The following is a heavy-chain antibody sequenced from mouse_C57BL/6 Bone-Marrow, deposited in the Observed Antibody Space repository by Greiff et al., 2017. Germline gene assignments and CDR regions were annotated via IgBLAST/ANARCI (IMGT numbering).Heavy chain of an antibody. J-gene: IGHJ2*01. CDR3: ARSDYYGSKGYFDY. CDR1: GYTFTSYW. CDR2: IHPNSGST. Sequence: QVQLQQPGAELVKPGASVKLSCKASGYTFTSYWMHWVKQRPGQGLEWIGMIHPNSGSTNYNEKFKSKATLTVDKSSSTAYMQLSSLTSEDSAVYYCARSDYYGSKGYFDYWGQGTTLTVSS. D-gene: IGHD1-1*01. V-gene: IGHV1-64*01.